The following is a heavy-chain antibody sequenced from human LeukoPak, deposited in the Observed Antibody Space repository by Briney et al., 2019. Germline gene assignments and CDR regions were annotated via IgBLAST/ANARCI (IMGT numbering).Heavy chain of an antibody. CDR2: ISAYNGYT. V-gene: IGHV1-18*01. J-gene: IGHJ4*02. CDR3: ARVTTMIPTGDY. Sequence: ASVKVSCKASGYTFTSYGISWVRQAPGQGLEWMGWISAYNGYTNYAQKLQGRVTMTTDTSTSTAYMELRSLRSDDTAVYYCARVTTMIPTGDYWGQGTLVTVSS. CDR1: GYTFTSYG. D-gene: IGHD3-22*01.